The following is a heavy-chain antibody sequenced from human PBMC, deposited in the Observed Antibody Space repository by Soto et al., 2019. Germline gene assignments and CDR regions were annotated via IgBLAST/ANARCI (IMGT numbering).Heavy chain of an antibody. CDR1: GGFIKSGGYY. CDR3: ARDVDGYPPGYYGMDV. Sequence: SETLSLTCTVSGGFIKSGGYYWSWIRQQPGKGLEWIGYVFYSGSPYYNPSLKRPVTISVDTSKNQFSLKLNSVTAADTAVYYCARDVDGYPPGYYGMDVWGQGTTVTVSS. CDR2: VFYSGSP. V-gene: IGHV4-31*01. D-gene: IGHD6-13*01. J-gene: IGHJ6*02.